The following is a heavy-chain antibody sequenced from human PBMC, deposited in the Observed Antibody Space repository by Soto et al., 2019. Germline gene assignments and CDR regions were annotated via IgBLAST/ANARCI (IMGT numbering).Heavy chain of an antibody. J-gene: IGHJ6*03. D-gene: IGHD3-3*01. CDR1: GFTFSSYA. V-gene: IGHV3-23*01. CDR2: ISGSGGST. CDR3: AKGSTYYDFWSGDYSTYYYYYMDV. Sequence: EVQLLESGGGLVQPGGSLRLSCAASGFTFSSYAMSWVRQAPGKGLEWVSAISGSGGSTYYADSVKGRFTISRDNSKNTLYLQMNSLRAEETAVYYCAKGSTYYDFWSGDYSTYYYYYMDVWGKGTTVTVSS.